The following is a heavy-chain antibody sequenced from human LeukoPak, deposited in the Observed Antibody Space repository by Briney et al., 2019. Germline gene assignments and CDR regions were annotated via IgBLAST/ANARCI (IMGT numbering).Heavy chain of an antibody. CDR1: GGSISSSSYY. Sequence: PSETLSLTCTVSGGSISSSSYYWGWIRQPPGKGLEWIGSIYYSGSTYYNPSLKSRVTISVDTSKNQFSLKLSSVTAADTAVYYCAGGPIVLMVYAIGNHMDVWGKGTTVTVSS. CDR2: IYYSGST. D-gene: IGHD2-8*01. V-gene: IGHV4-39*01. J-gene: IGHJ6*03. CDR3: AGGPIVLMVYAIGNHMDV.